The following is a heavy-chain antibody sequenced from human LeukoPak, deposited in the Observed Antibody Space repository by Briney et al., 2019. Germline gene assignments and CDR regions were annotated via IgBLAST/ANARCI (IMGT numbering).Heavy chain of an antibody. CDR1: GGSVGSGSYY. Sequence: SETLSLTCTVSGGSVGSGSYYWSWIRQPPGEGLEWIGYIYFSGSTNYNPSLKSRVTISVDTSKNQFSLKLSSVTAADTAVYYCARSPRAGGYYAPRIFDYWGQGSLVTVSS. V-gene: IGHV4-61*01. CDR2: IYFSGST. D-gene: IGHD3-3*01. J-gene: IGHJ4*02. CDR3: ARSPRAGGYYAPRIFDY.